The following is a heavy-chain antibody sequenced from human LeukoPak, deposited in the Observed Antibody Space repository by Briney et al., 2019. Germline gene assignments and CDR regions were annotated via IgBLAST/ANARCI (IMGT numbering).Heavy chain of an antibody. CDR2: IYYSGST. CDR1: GGSISSYY. CDR3: ARIHRYCSGGACYVLDN. Sequence: SETLSLTCTVSGGSISSYYWSWIRQPPGKGLEWIGYIYYSGSTNYNPSLKSRVTISVDTSRNQFSLQLSSVTAADTAVYYCARIHRYCSGGACYVLDNWGQGTLVAVSS. J-gene: IGHJ4*02. D-gene: IGHD2-15*01. V-gene: IGHV4-59*01.